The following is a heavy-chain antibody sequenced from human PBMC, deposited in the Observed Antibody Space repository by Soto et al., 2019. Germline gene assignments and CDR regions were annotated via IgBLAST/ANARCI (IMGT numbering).Heavy chain of an antibody. V-gene: IGHV1-24*01. CDR3: ATAHRTPYCSSTSCYSRRYYYYYMDV. J-gene: IGHJ6*03. D-gene: IGHD2-2*02. CDR2: FDPEDGET. CDR1: GYTLTELS. Sequence: ASVKVSCKVSGYTLTELSMHWVRQAPGKGLEWMGGFDPEDGETIYAQKFQGRVTMTEDTSTDTAYMELSSLRSEDTAVYYCATAHRTPYCSSTSCYSRRYYYYYMDVWGKGTTVTVSS.